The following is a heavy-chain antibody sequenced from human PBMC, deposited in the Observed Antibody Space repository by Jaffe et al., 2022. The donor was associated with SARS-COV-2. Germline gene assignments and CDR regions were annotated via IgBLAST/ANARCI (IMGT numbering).Heavy chain of an antibody. J-gene: IGHJ3*02. V-gene: IGHV2-5*01. Sequence: QITLKESGPTLVKPTQTLTLTCTFSGFSLSTSGVGVGWIRQPPGKALEWLALIYWNDDKRYSPSLKSRLTITKDTSKNQVVLTMTNMDPVDTATYYCAHSITIFGVVPDAFDIWGQGTMVTVSS. CDR2: IYWNDDK. CDR1: GFSLSTSGVG. D-gene: IGHD3-3*01. CDR3: AHSITIFGVVPDAFDI.